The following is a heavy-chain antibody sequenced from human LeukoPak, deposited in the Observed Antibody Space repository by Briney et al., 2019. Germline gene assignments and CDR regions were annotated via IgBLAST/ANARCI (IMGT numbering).Heavy chain of an antibody. J-gene: IGHJ5*02. D-gene: IGHD2-15*01. CDR2: TYSGGST. CDR1: GFTVSSNY. Sequence: GGSLRLSCAASGFTVSSNYMSWVRQAPGKGLVWVSVTYSGGSTYYAGSVKGRFTISRDSSKNTLYLQMDSLRAEDTAVYYCARERCSGGNCYRGGFDPWGQGTLVTVSS. CDR3: ARERCSGGNCYRGGFDP. V-gene: IGHV3-53*01.